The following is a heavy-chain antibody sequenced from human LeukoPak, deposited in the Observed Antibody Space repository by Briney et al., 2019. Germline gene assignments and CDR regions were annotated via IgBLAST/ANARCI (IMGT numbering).Heavy chain of an antibody. V-gene: IGHV3-23*01. CDR2: ISVSGGST. CDR1: GFTYSSYA. CDR3: AKGDVATTLFDY. J-gene: IGHJ4*02. Sequence: GGSLRLSCAASGFTYSSYAMSWVPQAPGKGLEWVSAISVSGGSTYYADTVKGRFTISRDNSKNTLYLQMNSLRAEDTAVYYCAKGDVATTLFDYWGQGTVVTVSS. D-gene: IGHD5-12*01.